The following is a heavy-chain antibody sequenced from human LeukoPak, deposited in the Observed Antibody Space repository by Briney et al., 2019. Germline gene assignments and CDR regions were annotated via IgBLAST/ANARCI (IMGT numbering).Heavy chain of an antibody. Sequence: GALRLSCAASGFTVSSNYMSWVRQAPGKGLEWVSVIYSGGSTYYADSVKGRFTISRDNSKNTLYLQMNSLRAEDTAVYYCARVRGIANWFDPWGQGTLVTVSS. J-gene: IGHJ5*02. CDR2: IYSGGST. D-gene: IGHD6-13*01. CDR1: GFTVSSNY. CDR3: ARVRGIANWFDP. V-gene: IGHV3-66*01.